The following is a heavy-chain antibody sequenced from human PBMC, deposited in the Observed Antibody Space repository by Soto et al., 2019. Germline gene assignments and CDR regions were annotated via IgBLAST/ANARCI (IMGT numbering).Heavy chain of an antibody. J-gene: IGHJ4*02. V-gene: IGHV4-59*08. CDR2: IYSSGST. Sequence: QVQLQESGPGLVKPSETLSLTCTVSGGSMNTISNYYWSWIRQPPGKGLEWIGYIYSSGSTNYNPSLTTQVTRSEDTSMNRFALKLTSVPAADTAVYYCAGRYCGSTSCFTDYWGQGTLVTVSS. D-gene: IGHD2-2*02. CDR3: AGRYCGSTSCFTDY. CDR1: GGSMNTISNYY.